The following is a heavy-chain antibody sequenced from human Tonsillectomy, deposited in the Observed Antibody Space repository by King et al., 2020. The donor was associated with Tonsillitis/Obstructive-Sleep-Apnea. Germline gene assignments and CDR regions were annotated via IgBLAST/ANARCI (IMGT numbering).Heavy chain of an antibody. J-gene: IGHJ5*02. V-gene: IGHV4-61*01. D-gene: IGHD3-10*01. CDR3: ARVPGAGLRWFDP. CDR2: IVYRGST. Sequence: VQLQESGPGLVKPSETLSLTCTVSGGSVSSGSDYWCWIRQPPGKGLEWIGFIVYRGSTNYNPSLKNRGTITVDTSKNQFSLKLSSVTAADTAVYYCARVPGAGLRWFDPWGQGTRVTVSS. CDR1: GGSVSSGSDY.